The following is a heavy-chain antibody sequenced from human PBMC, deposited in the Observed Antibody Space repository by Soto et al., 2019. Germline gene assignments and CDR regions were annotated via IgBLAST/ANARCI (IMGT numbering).Heavy chain of an antibody. Sequence: SETLSLTCTVSGGSISSYYWSWIRQPPGKGLEWIGYIYYSGSTSYNPSLKSRVTISADTSKNQFSLTLSSVTAADTAVYYCARDKGHSSSSRLYYGMDVWGQGTTVTVSS. V-gene: IGHV4-59*01. CDR1: GGSISSYY. CDR3: ARDKGHSSSSRLYYGMDV. J-gene: IGHJ6*02. CDR2: IYYSGST. D-gene: IGHD6-6*01.